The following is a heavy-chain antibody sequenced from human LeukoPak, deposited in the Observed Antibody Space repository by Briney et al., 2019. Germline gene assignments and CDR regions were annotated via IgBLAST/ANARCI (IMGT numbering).Heavy chain of an antibody. CDR2: INPNSGGT. D-gene: IGHD2-2*02. J-gene: IGHJ4*02. V-gene: IGHV1-2*02. CDR1: GYTFTGDY. Sequence: ASVKVSCKASGYTFTGDYMHWVRQAPGQGLEWMGWINPNSGGTNYAQKFQGRVTMTRDTSISTAYMELSRLRSDDTAVYYCARERRYCSSTSCYKTLDYWGQGTLVTVSS. CDR3: ARERRYCSSTSCYKTLDY.